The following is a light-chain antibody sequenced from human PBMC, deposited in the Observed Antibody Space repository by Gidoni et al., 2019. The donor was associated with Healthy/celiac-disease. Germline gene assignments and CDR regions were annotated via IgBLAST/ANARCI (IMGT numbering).Light chain of an antibody. J-gene: IGKJ4*01. CDR3: QQSYSTPPT. CDR2: AAS. CDR1: QSISSY. Sequence: DIEMTQSPSSLSASVGDKVTITCRASQSISSYLNWYQQKPGKAPKLLIYAASSLQSVVPSRFSGSRSGTAFSLTISSLQPEDFATYYCQQSYSTPPTFGGGTKVEIK. V-gene: IGKV1-39*01.